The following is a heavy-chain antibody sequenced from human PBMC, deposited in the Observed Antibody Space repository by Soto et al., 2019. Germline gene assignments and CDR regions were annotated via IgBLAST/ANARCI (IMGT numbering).Heavy chain of an antibody. J-gene: IGHJ4*02. CDR2: ISYDGSTK. Sequence: GGSLRLSCAGSGFTFSSYGMHWVRQAPGKGLEWVAVISYDGSTKYYADSVKGRFTISRDNSRNTLYLQVNSLRDEDTAVYYCAKDLWSAPGYLDYWGQGTLVTVSS. D-gene: IGHD6-13*01. V-gene: IGHV3-30*18. CDR1: GFTFSSYG. CDR3: AKDLWSAPGYLDY.